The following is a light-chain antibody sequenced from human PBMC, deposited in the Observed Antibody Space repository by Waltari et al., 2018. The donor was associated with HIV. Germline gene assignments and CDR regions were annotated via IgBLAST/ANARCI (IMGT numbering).Light chain of an antibody. V-gene: IGLV3-21*04. CDR3: QVWDSSSDHPRV. J-gene: IGLJ3*02. CDR2: DDS. CDR1: NIGSKS. Sequence: SYVLTQPPSVSVAPGKTARTTCGGNNIGSKSVHWYQQKPGQAPDLVIYDDSDRPPGIPEGFSGSNSGNTATLTMSRVEAGDEADYYCQVWDSSSDHPRVFGGGTKLTVL.